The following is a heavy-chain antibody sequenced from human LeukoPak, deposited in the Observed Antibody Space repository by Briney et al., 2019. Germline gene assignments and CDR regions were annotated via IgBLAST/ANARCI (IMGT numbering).Heavy chain of an antibody. CDR2: IYYSGST. V-gene: IGHV4-59*01. CDR3: AREPSYYDILTGYYGYDAFDI. Sequence: PSETPSLTCTVSGGSISSYYWSWIRQPPGKGLGWIGYIYYSGSTNYNPSLKSRVTISVDTSKNQFSLKLSSVTAADTAVYYCAREPSYYDILTGYYGYDAFDIWGQGTMVTVSS. J-gene: IGHJ3*02. CDR1: GGSISSYY. D-gene: IGHD3-9*01.